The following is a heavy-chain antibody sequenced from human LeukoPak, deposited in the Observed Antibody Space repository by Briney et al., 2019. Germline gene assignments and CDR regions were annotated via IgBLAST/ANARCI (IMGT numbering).Heavy chain of an antibody. CDR2: INPNSGGT. J-gene: IGHJ4*02. CDR3: ARVGALRIQLWLPY. Sequence: ASVKVSCKASGYTFTGYYMHWVRQAPGQGLEWMGRINPNSGGTNYAQKFQGRVTMTRDTAISTAYMELSRLRSDDTAVYYCARVGALRIQLWLPYWGQGTLVTVSS. V-gene: IGHV1-2*06. CDR1: GYTFTGYY. D-gene: IGHD5-18*01.